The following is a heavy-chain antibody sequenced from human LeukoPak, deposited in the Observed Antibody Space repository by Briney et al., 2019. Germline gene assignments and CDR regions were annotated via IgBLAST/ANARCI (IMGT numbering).Heavy chain of an antibody. J-gene: IGHJ6*04. CDR1: GFTFSSYW. D-gene: IGHD1-26*01. CDR3: KRKSGPYYGRAV. CDR2: IKSDGSDI. Sequence: PGGSLRLSCAASGFTFSSYWMHWDRQAPGKGLVWVSRIKSDGSDIIYADSVKGRFTMSTDKEKNMLYLEMNSLRGEGRAVYCCKRKSGPYYGRAVWAKGPRSSSPQ. V-gene: IGHV3-74*01.